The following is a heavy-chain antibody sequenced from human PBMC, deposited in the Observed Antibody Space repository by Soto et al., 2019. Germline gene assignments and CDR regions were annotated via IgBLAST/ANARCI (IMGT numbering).Heavy chain of an antibody. Sequence: QVQLVQSGAEVKNPGASVKVSCKASGYTFTRYGIGWARQAPGQGLEWMGCINTYNGNTNYAQNVQGRFTLPTDTSTSTAYMELRSLRSNDTAIYYCAMVDVYVTPSPPYVWGQGTTVSVSS. CDR3: AMVDVYVTPSPPYV. V-gene: IGHV1-18*01. CDR1: GYTFTRYG. D-gene: IGHD3-16*01. J-gene: IGHJ6*02. CDR2: INTYNGNT.